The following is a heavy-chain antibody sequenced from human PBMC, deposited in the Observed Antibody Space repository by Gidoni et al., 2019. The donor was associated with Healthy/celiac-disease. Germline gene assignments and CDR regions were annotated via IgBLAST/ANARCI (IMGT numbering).Heavy chain of an antibody. V-gene: IGHV1-69*12. CDR1: GGTFSSYA. D-gene: IGHD3-10*01. CDR2: IIPILGTA. CDR3: ARAMYYYGSGSYDY. J-gene: IGHJ4*02. Sequence: QVQLVQSGAAVKKPGSSVKVSCTAYGGTFSSYAISWVRQAPGQWLEWMGGIIPILGTANYAEKFQGRVAITADESTSTAYMELSSLRSEDTAVYYCARAMYYYGSGSYDYWGQGTLVTVSS.